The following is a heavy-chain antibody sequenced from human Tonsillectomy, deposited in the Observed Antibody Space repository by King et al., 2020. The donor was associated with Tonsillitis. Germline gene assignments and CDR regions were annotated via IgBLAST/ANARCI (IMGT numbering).Heavy chain of an antibody. Sequence: VQLVESGGGLVQSGGSLRLSCAASGFTFSNYAISWVRQAPGEGLEGVSSISGIGAYAYYADSVEGRVTISRDNSKNTLCLQMNSLRAEDTAVYYCAKQIGFCSGGTCSLDNWGQGALVTVSS. CDR1: GFTFSNYA. CDR3: AKQIGFCSGGTCSLDN. J-gene: IGHJ4*02. V-gene: IGHV3-23*04. D-gene: IGHD2-15*01. CDR2: ISGIGAYA.